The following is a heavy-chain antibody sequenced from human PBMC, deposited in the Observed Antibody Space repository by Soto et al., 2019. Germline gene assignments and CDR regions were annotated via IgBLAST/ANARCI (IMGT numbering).Heavy chain of an antibody. D-gene: IGHD1-1*01. Sequence: ESGGGLVQPGGSLRLSCAASGFTFSSYWMSWVRQAPGKGLEWVANIKQDGSEKYYVDSVKGRFTISRDNAKNSLYLQMNSLRAEDTAVYYCARVNWNPYYYYGMDVWGQGTTVTVSS. V-gene: IGHV3-7*01. CDR3: ARVNWNPYYYYGMDV. J-gene: IGHJ6*02. CDR2: IKQDGSEK. CDR1: GFTFSSYW.